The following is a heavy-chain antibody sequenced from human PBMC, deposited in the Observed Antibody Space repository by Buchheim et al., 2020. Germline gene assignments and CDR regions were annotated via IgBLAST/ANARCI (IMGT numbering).Heavy chain of an antibody. V-gene: IGHV3-30-3*01. CDR1: GFTFSSYA. J-gene: IGHJ4*02. CDR2: ISYDGSNK. D-gene: IGHD3-3*01. CDR3: ARARVTIFGVVGNFDY. Sequence: QVQLVESGGGVVQPGRSLRLSCAASGFTFSSYAMHWVRQAPGKGLEWVAVISYDGSNKYYADSVKGRFTISRDNAKNSLYLQMNSLRAEDTAVYYCARARVTIFGVVGNFDYWGQGTL.